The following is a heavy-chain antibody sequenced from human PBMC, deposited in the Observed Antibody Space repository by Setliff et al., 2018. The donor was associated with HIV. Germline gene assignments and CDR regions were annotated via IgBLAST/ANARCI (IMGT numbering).Heavy chain of an antibody. V-gene: IGHV1-69*10. CDR2: IIPILGIA. J-gene: IGHJ4*02. CDR1: GGTFSSYA. D-gene: IGHD4-17*01. Sequence: SVKVSCKASGGTFSSYAISWVRQAPGQGLEWMGGIIPILGIANYAQKFQGRVTITADESTSTAYMELSSLRSEDTAVYYCARGYYGDYGYYFDYWGQGTLVTVSS. CDR3: ARGYYGDYGYYFDY.